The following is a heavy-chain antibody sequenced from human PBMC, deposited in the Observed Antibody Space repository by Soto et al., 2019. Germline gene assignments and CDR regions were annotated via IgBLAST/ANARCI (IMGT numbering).Heavy chain of an antibody. CDR1: GFTFSSYA. V-gene: IGHV3-30-3*01. CDR3: ARGPWFGECVDY. CDR2: ISYDGSNK. D-gene: IGHD3-10*01. J-gene: IGHJ4*02. Sequence: PGGSLRLSCAASGFTFSSYAMHWVRQAPGKGLEWVAVISYDGSNKYYADSVKGRFTISRDNSKNTLYLQMNSLRAEDTAVYYCARGPWFGECVDYWGQGTLVTVSS.